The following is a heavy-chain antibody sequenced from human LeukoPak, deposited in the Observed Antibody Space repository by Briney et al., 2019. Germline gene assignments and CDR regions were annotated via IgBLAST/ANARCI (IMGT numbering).Heavy chain of an antibody. D-gene: IGHD3-10*01. CDR1: GFTFSGSA. CDR3: TRLATYYYGSGSSTIDY. Sequence: GGSLRLSCAASGFTFSGSAMYWVRQASGKGLEWVGRIRSKAKSYATTYAASVKGRFTISRDDSKNTAYLQMNSLKTEDTAVYYCTRLATYYYGSGSSTIDYWGQGTLVTVSS. V-gene: IGHV3-73*01. J-gene: IGHJ4*02. CDR2: IRSKAKSYAT.